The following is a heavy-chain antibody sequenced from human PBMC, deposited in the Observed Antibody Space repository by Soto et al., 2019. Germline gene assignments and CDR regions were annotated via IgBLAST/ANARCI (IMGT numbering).Heavy chain of an antibody. CDR2: IYYSGST. CDR3: ATEGRLRWASNRNPYGYFDY. J-gene: IGHJ4*02. V-gene: IGHV4-59*01. Sequence: QVQLQESGPGLVKPSETLSLTCTVSSDSIGSYYWSWIRQPPGKGLEWIGTIYYSGSTNYNPSLKSRVTISVDTSKNQFSLKLNSVTAADTAVYYCATEGRLRWASNRNPYGYFDYWGQGTLVTVYS. CDR1: SDSIGSYY. D-gene: IGHD1-20*01.